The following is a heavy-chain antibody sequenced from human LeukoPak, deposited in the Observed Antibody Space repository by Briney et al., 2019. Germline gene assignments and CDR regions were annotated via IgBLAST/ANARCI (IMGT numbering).Heavy chain of an antibody. V-gene: IGHV1-2*02. J-gene: IGHJ5*02. CDR1: GYAFTGYY. CDR2: INPNSGGT. D-gene: IGHD2-15*01. CDR3: ARGYCSGGSCFRGSLYNWFDP. Sequence: ASVKVSCKASGYAFTGYYMHWVRQAPGQGLEWMGWINPNSGGTNYAQKFQGRVTMTRDTSISTAYMELSRLRSDDTAVYYCARGYCSGGSCFRGSLYNWFDPWGQGTLVTVSS.